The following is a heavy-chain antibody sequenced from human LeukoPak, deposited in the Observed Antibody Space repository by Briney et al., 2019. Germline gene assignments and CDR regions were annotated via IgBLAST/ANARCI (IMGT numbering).Heavy chain of an antibody. CDR2: IYHSGST. D-gene: IGHD2-2*01. V-gene: IGHV4-38-2*02. J-gene: IGHJ3*01. CDR1: GHSISRDYY. CDR3: ARGYCSTTNCYLDAFDL. Sequence: SETLSLTCTVSGHSISRDYYWGWTRQPPGKGLEWIGSIYHSGSTYYKPSLKSRVTISLDTSKNQFSLKLNSVTAADTAVYYCARGYCSTTNCYLDAFDLWGQGTMVTVSS.